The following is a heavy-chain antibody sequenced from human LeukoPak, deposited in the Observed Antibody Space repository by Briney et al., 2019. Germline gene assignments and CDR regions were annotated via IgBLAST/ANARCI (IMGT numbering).Heavy chain of an antibody. D-gene: IGHD6-13*01. Sequence: KPSETLSLTCAVYGGSFSGYYWSWIRQPPGKGLEWIGEINHSGSTNYNPSLKSRVTISVDTSKNQFSLKLSSVTAADTAVYYCARVTTPSSWNGFDYWGQGTLVTVSS. J-gene: IGHJ4*02. V-gene: IGHV4-34*01. CDR3: ARVTTPSSWNGFDY. CDR2: INHSGST. CDR1: GGSFSGYY.